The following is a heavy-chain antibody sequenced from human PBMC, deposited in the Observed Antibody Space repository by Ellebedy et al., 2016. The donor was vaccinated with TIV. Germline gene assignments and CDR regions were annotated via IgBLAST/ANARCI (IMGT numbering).Heavy chain of an antibody. Sequence: GESLKISXAASGFTFTTYTMHWVRQAPGKGLEWVAGISYDGSTQNYADSVKGRYTVSRDQSKNTVYLQMNSLKPEDTALYYCVRDFGEWGYSEYFHHWGQGTLVTVSS. CDR2: ISYDGSTQ. V-gene: IGHV3-30-3*01. D-gene: IGHD3-16*01. CDR1: GFTFTTYT. CDR3: VRDFGEWGYSEYFHH. J-gene: IGHJ1*01.